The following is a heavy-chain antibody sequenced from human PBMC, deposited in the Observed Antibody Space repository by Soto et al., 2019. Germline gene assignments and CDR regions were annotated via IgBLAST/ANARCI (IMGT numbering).Heavy chain of an antibody. CDR1: GFTCSRYA. Sequence: HPGGSLRLSCAASGFTCSRYAMSWVRQAPGKGLEWVSAISGSGGSTYYADSVKGRFTISRDNSKNTLYLQMNSLRAEDTAVYYCAKDPRGPSRWGQGTLVTVSS. D-gene: IGHD3-10*01. J-gene: IGHJ4*02. CDR3: AKDPRGPSR. CDR2: ISGSGGST. V-gene: IGHV3-23*01.